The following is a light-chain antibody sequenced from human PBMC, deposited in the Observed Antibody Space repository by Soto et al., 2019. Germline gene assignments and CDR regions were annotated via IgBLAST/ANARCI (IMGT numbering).Light chain of an antibody. V-gene: IGKV1-33*01. J-gene: IGKJ4*01. CDR1: QDIRNY. Sequence: DIQMTQSPSSLSASVGDRVTITCQASQDIRNYLNWYQQKPGKAPKLLIYDASNLETGVPSRFSGSGAVTDFTFTISSLQPEDIATYYCQQYDHLVELTFGGGTKVEIK. CDR3: QQYDHLVELT. CDR2: DAS.